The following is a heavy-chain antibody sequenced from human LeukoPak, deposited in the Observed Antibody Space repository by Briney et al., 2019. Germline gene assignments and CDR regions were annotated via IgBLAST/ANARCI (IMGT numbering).Heavy chain of an antibody. D-gene: IGHD3-22*01. Sequence: GGSLRLSCAASEFTFSRYAMHWVRQAPGKGLEWVAVISYDGSDKFYAESVKGRFTISRDNSKNTLYLQMNSLRPADTAVYYCARLANPSGYWDWGQGTLVTVSS. V-gene: IGHV3-30*04. CDR2: ISYDGSDK. CDR3: ARLANPSGYWD. CDR1: EFTFSRYA. J-gene: IGHJ4*02.